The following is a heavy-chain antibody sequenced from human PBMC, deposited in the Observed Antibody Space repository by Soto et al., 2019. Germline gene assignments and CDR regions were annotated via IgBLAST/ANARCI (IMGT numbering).Heavy chain of an antibody. CDR1: GFTFSSYW. CDR3: ARAFTIFGPSWYYYYMDV. V-gene: IGHV3-7*04. CDR2: IKQDGSEK. J-gene: IGHJ6*03. Sequence: GGSLRLSCAASGFTFSSYWMSWVRQAPGKGLEWVANIKQDGSEKYYVDSVKGRFTISRDNAKNSLYLQMNSLRAEDTAVYYCARAFTIFGPSWYYYYMDVWGKGTTVTVSS. D-gene: IGHD3-3*01.